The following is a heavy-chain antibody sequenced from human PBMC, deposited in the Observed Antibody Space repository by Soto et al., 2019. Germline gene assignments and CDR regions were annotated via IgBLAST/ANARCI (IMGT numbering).Heavy chain of an antibody. V-gene: IGHV4-59*01. Sequence: SETLSLTCTVSGGSISSYYWSWIRQPPGKGLEWIGYIYYSGSTNYNPSLKSRVTISVDTSKNQFSLKLSSVTAADTAVYYCASGKPMVRYSPALDYWGQGTLVTVSS. D-gene: IGHD3-10*01. CDR3: ASGKPMVRYSPALDY. J-gene: IGHJ4*02. CDR2: IYYSGST. CDR1: GGSISSYY.